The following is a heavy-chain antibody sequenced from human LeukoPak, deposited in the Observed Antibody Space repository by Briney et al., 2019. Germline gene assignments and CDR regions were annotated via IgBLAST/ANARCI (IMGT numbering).Heavy chain of an antibody. CDR2: IYPGDSGP. D-gene: IGHD1-26*01. CDR3: GMSGDRVPLQDDVFDV. J-gene: IGHJ3*01. CDR1: GYSFTSYC. V-gene: IGHV5-51*01. Sequence: KGGESLKISCKVSGYSFTSYCIGWVRQMPGKGLEWMRIIYPGDSGPTYSPSFQGQVTISVDKSINTAYLQWSSLQASDTAMYYCGMSGDRVPLQDDVFDVWGQGTMVTVST.